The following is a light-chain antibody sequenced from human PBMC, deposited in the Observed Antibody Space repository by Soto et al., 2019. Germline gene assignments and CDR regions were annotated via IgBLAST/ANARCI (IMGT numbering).Light chain of an antibody. V-gene: IGKV3D-20*01. J-gene: IGKJ5*01. Sequence: EIVLTQSPATLSLSPGERATLSCGASQSVSSSYLAWYQQKPGLAPRLLMYGVSSRVTGIPDRFSGSGSGTDFTLTISRLEPEDFAVYYCQQYGSSPITFGQGTRLEIK. CDR3: QQYGSSPIT. CDR1: QSVSSSY. CDR2: GVS.